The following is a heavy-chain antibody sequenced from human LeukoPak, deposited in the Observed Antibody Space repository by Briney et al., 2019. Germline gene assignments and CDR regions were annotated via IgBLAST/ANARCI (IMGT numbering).Heavy chain of an antibody. CDR2: ISGSGGST. CDR1: GFTFSSYA. Sequence: GGSLRLSCAASGFTFSSYAMSWVRQAPGKGLEWVSAISGSGGSTYYADSVKGRFTTSRDNSKNTLYLQMNSLRAEDTAVYYCAKDRRSQWLVQDYWGQGTLVTVSS. CDR3: AKDRRSQWLVQDY. J-gene: IGHJ4*02. D-gene: IGHD6-19*01. V-gene: IGHV3-23*01.